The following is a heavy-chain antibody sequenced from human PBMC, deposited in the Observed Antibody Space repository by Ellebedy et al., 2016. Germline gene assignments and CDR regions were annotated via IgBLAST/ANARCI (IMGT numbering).Heavy chain of an antibody. CDR3: VLGSTGTGVDWFRS. Sequence: ASVKVSXXVPGYILSEFSMHWVRQVPGKGLEWMGGFDPEDGETFYARRLQGRMTMTEDTSTDTSSMELSSLTSEDTGVYYCVLGSTGTGVDWFRSWGPGTQVTVSS. CDR1: GYILSEFS. V-gene: IGHV1-24*01. CDR2: FDPEDGET. J-gene: IGHJ5*02. D-gene: IGHD3/OR15-3a*01.